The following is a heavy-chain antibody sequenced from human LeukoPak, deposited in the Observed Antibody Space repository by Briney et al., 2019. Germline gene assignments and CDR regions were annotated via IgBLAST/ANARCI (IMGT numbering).Heavy chain of an antibody. V-gene: IGHV4-59*01. Sequence: SQTLSLTCTVSGGSISSYYWSWIRQPPGKGLEWIGYIYYSGSTNYNPPLKSRVTISVDTSKNQFSLKLSSVTAADTAVYYCARIGGIVGWFDPWGQGTLVTVSS. CDR2: IYYSGST. J-gene: IGHJ5*02. CDR3: ARIGGIVGWFDP. CDR1: GGSISSYY. D-gene: IGHD1-26*01.